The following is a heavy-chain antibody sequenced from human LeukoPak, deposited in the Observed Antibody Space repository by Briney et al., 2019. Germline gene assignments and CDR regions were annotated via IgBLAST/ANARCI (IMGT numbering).Heavy chain of an antibody. CDR3: AKDLIRFLDWLPCFDY. J-gene: IGHJ4*02. CDR1: GFTFSSYA. Sequence: GGSLRLSCAASGFTFSSYAMSWVRQAPGKGLEWVSAISGSGGSTYYADSVKGRFTISRDNSKNTLYLQMNSLRAEDTAVYYCAKDLIRFLDWLPCFDYWGQGTLVTVSS. V-gene: IGHV3-23*01. D-gene: IGHD3-3*01. CDR2: ISGSGGST.